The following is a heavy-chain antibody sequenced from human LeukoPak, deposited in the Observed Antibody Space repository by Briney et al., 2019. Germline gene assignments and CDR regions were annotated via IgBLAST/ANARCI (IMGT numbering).Heavy chain of an antibody. CDR3: ARGRQDVTMIVVVMTAVSYYLDV. D-gene: IGHD3-22*01. CDR1: GGSFSGYY. Sequence: SETLSLTCAVYGGSFSGYYWTWIRQNPGKGLEWIGEMNPSGSTNYNPSLKSRVTISVDTSKNQFSLKLSSVTAADTAVYYCARGRQDVTMIVVVMTAVSYYLDVWGKGTTVTVS. J-gene: IGHJ6*03. CDR2: MNPSGST. V-gene: IGHV4-34*01.